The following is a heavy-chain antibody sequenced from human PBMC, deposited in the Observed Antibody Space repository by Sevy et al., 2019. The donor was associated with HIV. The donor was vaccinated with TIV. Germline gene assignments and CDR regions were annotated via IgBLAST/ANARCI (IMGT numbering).Heavy chain of an antibody. CDR3: ARVPGGYYYDSSDYYGLFDF. CDR1: GGSFSGYY. J-gene: IGHJ4*02. Sequence: SETLSLTCAVYGGSFSGYYWTWIRQPPGKGLEWIGEINHSGSTNYTPSLKSRVTISVGTSKNQFSLKLSSVTAADTAVYYCARVPGGYYYDSSDYYGLFDFWGQGTLVTVS. CDR2: INHSGST. V-gene: IGHV4-34*01. D-gene: IGHD3-22*01.